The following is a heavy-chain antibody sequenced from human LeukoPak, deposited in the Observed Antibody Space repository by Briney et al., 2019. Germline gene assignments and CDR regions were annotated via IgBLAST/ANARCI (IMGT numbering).Heavy chain of an antibody. Sequence: GGSLRLSCAASGFTFSSYWMSWVRQAPGKGLEWVANIKQDGSEKYYVDSVKGRFTISRDNSKNTLYLQMNSLRAEDTAVYYCAKQGKYSSSGGIWGQGTLVTVSS. CDR1: GFTFSSYW. CDR3: AKQGKYSSSGGI. CDR2: IKQDGSEK. J-gene: IGHJ4*02. D-gene: IGHD6-6*01. V-gene: IGHV3-7*03.